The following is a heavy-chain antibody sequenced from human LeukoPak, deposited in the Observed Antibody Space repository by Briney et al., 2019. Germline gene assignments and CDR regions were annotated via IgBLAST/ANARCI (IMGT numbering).Heavy chain of an antibody. CDR2: VYSSGST. CDR1: GGSITGSF. CDR3: ARDSRVGTTLYLVS. J-gene: IGHJ4*02. Sequence: SGTLSLTCTVSGGSITGSFWSWVRQPAGQGLEYIGRVYSSGSTHYNPSLKSRVTVSVDTSKNQFSLRLTSVTAADTAVYYCARDSRVGTTLYLVSWGQGTQVTVSS. D-gene: IGHD1-26*01. V-gene: IGHV4-4*07.